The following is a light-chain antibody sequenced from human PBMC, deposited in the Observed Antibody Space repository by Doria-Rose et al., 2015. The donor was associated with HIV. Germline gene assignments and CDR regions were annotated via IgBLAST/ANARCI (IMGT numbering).Light chain of an antibody. J-gene: IGKJ1*01. Sequence: TPSPGTLSLSPGERATPSCRASQSFSSTYLAWYQQKPGQAPSLLIYDGSTRATGIPDRFSASGSGTDFTLTITRLEPEDFALYYCHQYGTSWTFGQGTKVEI. CDR2: DGS. CDR1: QSFSSTY. CDR3: HQYGTSWT. V-gene: IGKV3-20*01.